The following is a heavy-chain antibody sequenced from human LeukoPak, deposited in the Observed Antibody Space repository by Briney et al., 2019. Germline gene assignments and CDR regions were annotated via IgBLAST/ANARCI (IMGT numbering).Heavy chain of an antibody. CDR2: IYTSGST. CDR3: ARGSAIVATIWDDAFDI. D-gene: IGHD5-12*01. Sequence: SETLSLTCTVSGGSISSGSYYWSWIRQPAGKGLEWIGRIYTSGSTNYNPSLKSRVTISVDTSKNQFSLKLSSVTAADTAVYYCARGSAIVATIWDDAFDIWGQGTMVTVSS. J-gene: IGHJ3*02. CDR1: GGSISSGSYY. V-gene: IGHV4-61*02.